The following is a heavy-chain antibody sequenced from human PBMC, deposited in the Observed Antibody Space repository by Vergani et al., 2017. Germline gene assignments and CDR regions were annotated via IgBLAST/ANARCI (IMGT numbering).Heavy chain of an antibody. Sequence: QVQLAQSGAEVKKPGASVKVSCKASGYTFTAYYMHWVRQAPGQGLEWMGRINPNSGGTNYAQKFQGRVTITRDTSASTAYMELSSLRSEDTAVYYCARGRTMVRGVIINWFDPWGQGTLVTVSS. D-gene: IGHD3-10*01. V-gene: IGHV1-2*06. CDR2: INPNSGGT. CDR1: GYTFTAYY. J-gene: IGHJ5*02. CDR3: ARGRTMVRGVIINWFDP.